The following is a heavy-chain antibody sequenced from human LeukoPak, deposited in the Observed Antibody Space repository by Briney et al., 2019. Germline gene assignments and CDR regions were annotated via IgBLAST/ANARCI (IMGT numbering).Heavy chain of an antibody. CDR2: INHSGST. CDR3: ARGSRSSSSKINDAFDI. CDR1: GGSFSGYY. V-gene: IGHV4-34*01. Sequence: SETLSLTCAVYGGSFSGYYWSWIRQPPGKGLEWIGEINHSGSTNYNPSLKSRVTISVDTSKNQFSLKLSSVTAADTAVYYCARGSRSSSSKINDAFDIWGQGTMVTVSS. J-gene: IGHJ3*02. D-gene: IGHD6-13*01.